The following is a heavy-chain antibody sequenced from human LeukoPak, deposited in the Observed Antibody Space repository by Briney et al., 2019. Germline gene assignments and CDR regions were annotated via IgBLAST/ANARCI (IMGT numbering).Heavy chain of an antibody. CDR1: GYSINIGYY. Sequence: SETLSLTCTVSGYSINIGYYWGWIRQPPGKGLEWIGSIYHSGSTFYNPSLKSRVTISVDMSKNLFSLKLNSVTAADTAVYYCTRGSSKSDYWGQGTLVTVSS. CDR3: TRGSSKSDY. J-gene: IGHJ4*02. CDR2: IYHSGST. V-gene: IGHV4-38-2*02.